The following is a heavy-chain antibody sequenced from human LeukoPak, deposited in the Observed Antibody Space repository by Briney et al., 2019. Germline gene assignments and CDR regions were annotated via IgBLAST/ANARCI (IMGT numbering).Heavy chain of an antibody. CDR1: GFTFRRYG. J-gene: IGHJ4*02. D-gene: IGHD6-13*01. Sequence: GGSLRLSCAASGFTFRRYGMSWVRQAPGKGLEWVPAISGSGGSTYYADSVKGRFTISRDNSKNTLYLQMNSLRAEDTAVYYCAKDIAAAGSPFDYWGQGTLVTVSS. CDR3: AKDIAAAGSPFDY. V-gene: IGHV3-23*01. CDR2: ISGSGGST.